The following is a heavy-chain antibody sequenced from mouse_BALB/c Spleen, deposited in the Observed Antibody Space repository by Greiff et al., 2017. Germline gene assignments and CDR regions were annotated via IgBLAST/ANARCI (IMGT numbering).Heavy chain of an antibody. CDR1: GYSFTGYY. V-gene: IGHV1-37*01. CDR2: INPYNGDT. Sequence: EVQLQQSGPELVKTGASVKISCKASGYSFTGYYMHWVKQSHGKSLEWIGRINPYNGDTFYNQKFKGKATLTVDKSSSTAHMELLSLTSEDSAVYYCGRSGYGNYGWYFDVWGAGTTVTVSS. CDR3: GRSGYGNYGWYFDV. J-gene: IGHJ1*01. D-gene: IGHD2-1*01.